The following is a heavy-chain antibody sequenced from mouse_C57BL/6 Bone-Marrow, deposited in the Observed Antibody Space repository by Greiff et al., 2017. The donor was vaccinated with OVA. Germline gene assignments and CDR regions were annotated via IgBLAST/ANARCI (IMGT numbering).Heavy chain of an antibody. CDR2: ITPSSGYT. CDR3: ARGELFWFAY. Sequence: QVQLQQSGAELARPGASVKMSCKASGYTFTSYTMHWVKQRPGQGLEWIGYITPSSGYTKYNQKFKDKATLTADKSSSTAYMQLSSLTSEDSAVYYCARGELFWFAYWGQGTLVTVSA. J-gene: IGHJ3*01. V-gene: IGHV1-4*01. CDR1: GYTFTSYT. D-gene: IGHD4-1*01.